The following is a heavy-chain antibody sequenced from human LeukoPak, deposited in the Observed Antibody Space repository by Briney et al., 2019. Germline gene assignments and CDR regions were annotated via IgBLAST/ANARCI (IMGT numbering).Heavy chain of an antibody. V-gene: IGHV4-39*01. CDR3: ARRSNTAMGSYYFDY. J-gene: IGHJ4*02. CDR2: IYYSGST. Sequence: SETLSLTCTVSGGSISSSSYYWGWIRQPPGKGLEWIGSIYYSGSTYYNPSLKSRVTISVDTSKNQFSLKLSSVTAADTAVYYCARRSNTAMGSYYFDYWGQGTLVTVSS. CDR1: GGSISSSSYY. D-gene: IGHD5-18*01.